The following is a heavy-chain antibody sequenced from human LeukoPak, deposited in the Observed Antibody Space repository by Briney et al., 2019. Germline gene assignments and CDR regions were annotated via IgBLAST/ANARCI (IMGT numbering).Heavy chain of an antibody. D-gene: IGHD3-22*01. CDR1: GDSVSRSDSY. Sequence: SETLSLTCSVSGDSVSRSDSYWDWIRQPPGKGLEWSGTIYYSGRTYYSPSLKSRVTMSVDPSNTQFSLNLRSVTAADTALYYCARRRYYDGSGYLEWGQGTLLSVSS. CDR2: IYYSGRT. V-gene: IGHV4-39*01. CDR3: ARRRYYDGSGYLE. J-gene: IGHJ1*01.